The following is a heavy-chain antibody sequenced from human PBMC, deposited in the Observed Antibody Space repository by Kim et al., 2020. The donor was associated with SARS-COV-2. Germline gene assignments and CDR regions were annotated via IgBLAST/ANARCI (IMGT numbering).Heavy chain of an antibody. J-gene: IGHJ4*02. CDR3: AGQRPPRGYDILTGYLRELLDY. Sequence: SETLSLTCTVSGGSISSSSYYWGWIRQPPGKGLEWIGSIYYSGSTYYNPSLKSRVTISVDTSKNQFSLKLSSVTAADTAVYYCAGQRPPRGYDILTGYLRELLDYWGQGTLVTVSS. CDR2: IYYSGST. V-gene: IGHV4-39*01. CDR1: GGSISSSSYY. D-gene: IGHD3-9*01.